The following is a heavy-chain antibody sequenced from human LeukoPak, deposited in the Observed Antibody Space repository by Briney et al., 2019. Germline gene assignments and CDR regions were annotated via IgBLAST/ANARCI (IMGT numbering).Heavy chain of an antibody. V-gene: IGHV1-69-2*01. J-gene: IGHJ4*02. CDR3: ARAGDTAMVIEY. Sequence: ASVKISCKVSGYTFTDYYMHWVHQAPGKGLEWMGLVDPEDGETIYAEKFQGRVTMTRDTSTSTVYMELSSLRSEDTVVYYCARAGDTAMVIEYWGQGTLVTISS. CDR1: GYTFTDYY. CDR2: VDPEDGET. D-gene: IGHD5-18*01.